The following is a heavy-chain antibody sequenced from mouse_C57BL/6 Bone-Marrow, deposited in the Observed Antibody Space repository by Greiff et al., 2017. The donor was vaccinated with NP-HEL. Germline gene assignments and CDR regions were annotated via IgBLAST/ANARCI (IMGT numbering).Heavy chain of an antibody. CDR2: IDPSDSYT. CDR3: ARHYYGGSSFAY. V-gene: IGHV1-69*01. J-gene: IGHJ3*01. CDR1: GYTFTSYW. Sequence: VQLQQSGAELVMPGASVKLSCKASGYTFTSYWMHWVKQRPGQGLEWIGEIDPSDSYTNYNQKFKGKSTLTVDKSSSTAYMQLSSLTSEDSAVYYCARHYYGGSSFAYWGQGTLVTVSA. D-gene: IGHD1-1*01.